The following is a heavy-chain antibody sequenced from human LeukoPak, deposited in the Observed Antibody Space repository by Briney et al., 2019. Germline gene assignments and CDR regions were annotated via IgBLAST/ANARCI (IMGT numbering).Heavy chain of an antibody. V-gene: IGHV1-18*01. J-gene: IGHJ4*02. CDR2: ITTYNSNT. CDR3: ARGYDYGDYVGDFDY. CDR1: GYTFTSYG. D-gene: IGHD4-17*01. Sequence: ASVKVSCKASGYTFTSYGISWVRQAPGQGLEWMGWITTYNSNTNYAQKLQGRVTMTTDTSTSTAYMDLRGLRSDDTAVYYCARGYDYGDYVGDFDYWGQGTLVTVSS.